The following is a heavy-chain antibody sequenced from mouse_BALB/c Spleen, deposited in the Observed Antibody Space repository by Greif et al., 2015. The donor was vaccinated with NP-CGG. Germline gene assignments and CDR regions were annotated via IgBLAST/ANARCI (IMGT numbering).Heavy chain of an antibody. CDR2: IDPSDSYT. Sequence: QVQLKESGAELVRPGASVKLSCKASGYTFTSYWMHWVKQRPGQGLEWIGEIDPSDSYTNYNQKFKGKATLTVDKSSSTAYMQLSSLTSEDSAAYYCARKDNRGYAMDYWGQRSSVTVSS. D-gene: IGHD1-3*01. CDR1: GYTFTSYW. CDR3: ARKDNRGYAMDY. V-gene: IGHV1-69*02. J-gene: IGHJ4*01.